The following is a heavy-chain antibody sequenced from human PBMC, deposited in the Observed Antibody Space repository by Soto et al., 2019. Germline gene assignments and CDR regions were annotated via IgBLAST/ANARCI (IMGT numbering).Heavy chain of an antibody. CDR2: ISGSGVST. Sequence: EVQLLESGGGLVQPGGSLRLSCAASGFTFSSYAMSWVRQAPGKGLEWVSAISGSGVSTYYADSVKGRFTISSDNSKNTLYLQMDSLRAEDTAVYYCAKSSPGSMVRGVIITAGDYYYYYGMDVWGQGTTVTVSS. J-gene: IGHJ6*02. CDR1: GFTFSSYA. V-gene: IGHV3-23*01. CDR3: AKSSPGSMVRGVIITAGDYYYYYGMDV. D-gene: IGHD3-10*01.